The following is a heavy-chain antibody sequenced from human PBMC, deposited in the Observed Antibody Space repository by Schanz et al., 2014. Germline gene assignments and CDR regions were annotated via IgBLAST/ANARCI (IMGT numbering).Heavy chain of an antibody. CDR2: IIPVLAIA. Sequence: QGQLVQSGAEVKKPGASLKVSCKASGYTFTNFFLHWVRQAPGQGLEWMGRIIPVLAIADYAQKFQGRVTITADKSTSTASMELSSLRSEDTAVYYCARGPSQGYSYGHNIGAYYYGMDVWGQGTTVAVSS. V-gene: IGHV1-69*09. CDR1: GYTFTNFF. J-gene: IGHJ6*02. CDR3: ARGPSQGYSYGHNIGAYYYGMDV. D-gene: IGHD5-18*01.